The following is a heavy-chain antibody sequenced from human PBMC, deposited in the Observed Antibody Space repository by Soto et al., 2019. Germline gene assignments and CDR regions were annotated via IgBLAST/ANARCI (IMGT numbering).Heavy chain of an antibody. V-gene: IGHV3-23*01. D-gene: IGHD6-25*01. CDR3: ARDSIKYSSAHDFEY. CDR1: GFSFSSYA. J-gene: IGHJ4*02. Sequence: EVRLLESGGGLVQAGGSLRLSCAASGFSFSSYAMSWVRQAPGKGLEWVSTITGSGGSTYYSDSVKGRFSISRDNSRDTLYLQMKSLRAEDTAVYYCARDSIKYSSAHDFEYWGQGNLVTVSS. CDR2: ITGSGGST.